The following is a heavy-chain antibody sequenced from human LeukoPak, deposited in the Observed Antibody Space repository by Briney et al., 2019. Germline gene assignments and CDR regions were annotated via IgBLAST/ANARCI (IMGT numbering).Heavy chain of an antibody. Sequence: PSETLSLTCTVSGYSISSGYYWGWIRQPPGKGLEWIGSIYHSGSTYYNPSLKSRVTMSVDTSKNQFSLKLSSVTAADTAVYYCARSDYGDLAAFDIWGQGTMVIVSS. J-gene: IGHJ3*02. CDR1: GYSISSGYY. CDR3: ARSDYGDLAAFDI. V-gene: IGHV4-38-2*02. D-gene: IGHD4-17*01. CDR2: IYHSGST.